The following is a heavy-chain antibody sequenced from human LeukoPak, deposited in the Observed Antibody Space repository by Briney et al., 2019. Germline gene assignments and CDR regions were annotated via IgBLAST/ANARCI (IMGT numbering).Heavy chain of an antibody. D-gene: IGHD4-17*01. J-gene: IGHJ3*02. V-gene: IGHV3-30*18. Sequence: GGSLRLSCAASGFTFSSYGMHWVRQAPGKGLEWVAVISYDGSNKYYADSVKGRFTISRDNSKNTLYLQMNSLRAEDTAVYYCAKGGMTTVTTDAFDIWGQGTMVTVSS. CDR3: AKGGMTTVTTDAFDI. CDR1: GFTFSSYG. CDR2: ISYDGSNK.